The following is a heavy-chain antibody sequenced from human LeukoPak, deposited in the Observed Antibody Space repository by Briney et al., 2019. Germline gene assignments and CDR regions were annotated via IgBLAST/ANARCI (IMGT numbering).Heavy chain of an antibody. Sequence: PGGSLRLSCTVSGFTVSSNSMSWVRQAPGKGLEWVSAISGSGGSTYYADSVKGRFTISRDNSKNTLYLQMNSLRAEDTAVYYCAKDYYGSGSSYYFDYWGQGTLVTVSS. J-gene: IGHJ4*02. CDR1: GFTVSSNS. D-gene: IGHD3-10*01. V-gene: IGHV3-23*01. CDR3: AKDYYGSGSSYYFDY. CDR2: ISGSGGST.